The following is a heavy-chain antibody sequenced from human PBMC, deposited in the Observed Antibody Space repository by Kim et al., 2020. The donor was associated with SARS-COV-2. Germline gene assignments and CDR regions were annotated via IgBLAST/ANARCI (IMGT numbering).Heavy chain of an antibody. CDR1: GFTFDDYT. D-gene: IGHD3-16*01. V-gene: IGHV3-43*01. J-gene: IGHJ4*02. Sequence: GGSLRLSCAASGFTFDDYTMHWVRQAPGKGLEWVSLISWDGGSTYYADSVKGRFTISRDNSKNSLYLQLNSLRTEDTALYYCAKDIGFAGGGGGDFDYWGQGTLVTVSS. CDR3: AKDIGFAGGGGGDFDY. CDR2: ISWDGGST.